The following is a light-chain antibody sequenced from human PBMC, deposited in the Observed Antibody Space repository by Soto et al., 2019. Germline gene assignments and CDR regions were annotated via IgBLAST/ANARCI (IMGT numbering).Light chain of an antibody. Sequence: EIVMTQSPATLSVSPGERATLSCRASQSVSSNLAWYQQKPGQAPRLLIYGASSRATGIPDRFSGSGSGTDFTFTISILQPEDIATYYCQQYDNLPLTFGGGTKVDIK. CDR1: QSVSSN. CDR3: QQYDNLPLT. J-gene: IGKJ4*01. V-gene: IGKV3D-15*03. CDR2: GAS.